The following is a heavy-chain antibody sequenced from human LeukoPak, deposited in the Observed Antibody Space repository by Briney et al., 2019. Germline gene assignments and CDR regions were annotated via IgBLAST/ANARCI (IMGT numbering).Heavy chain of an antibody. CDR2: IKSKTDGGTT. D-gene: IGHD3-22*01. Sequence: GGSLRLSCATSGFTFSNAWMNWVRQAPGKGLEWVGRIKSKTDGGTTDYAAPVKGRFTISRDDSRNTLYLQMNSLKTEDTAVYYCSTTYYYDSSEGYWGQGTLVTVSS. V-gene: IGHV3-15*07. CDR1: GFTFSNAW. J-gene: IGHJ4*02. CDR3: STTYYYDSSEGY.